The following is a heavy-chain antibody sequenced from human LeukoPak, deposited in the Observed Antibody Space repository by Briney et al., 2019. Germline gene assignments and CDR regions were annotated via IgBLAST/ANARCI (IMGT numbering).Heavy chain of an antibody. Sequence: SETLSLTCTVSGGSISSYYWSWIRQPAGKGLEWIGYIYYSGSTYYNPSLKSRVTISVDTSKNQFSLKLSSVTAADTAVYYCARANYYDSSGYPSEGYFDYWGQGTLVTVSS. CDR3: ARANYYDSSGYPSEGYFDY. V-gene: IGHV4-59*06. CDR2: IYYSGST. D-gene: IGHD3-22*01. J-gene: IGHJ4*02. CDR1: GGSISSYY.